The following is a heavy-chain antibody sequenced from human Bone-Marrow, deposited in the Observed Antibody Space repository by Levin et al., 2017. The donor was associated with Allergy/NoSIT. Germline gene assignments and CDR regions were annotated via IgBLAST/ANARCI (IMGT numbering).Heavy chain of an antibody. J-gene: IGHJ4*02. V-gene: IGHV3-23*01. Sequence: GGSLRLSCAASGFTFNRFAMVWVRQAPGKGLEWVSTINPDDGDTYFADSVKGRFTVSRENSKNTLFVQMNDLRAEDTATYYCARVGPPNYYESSGYFDFWGQGTLVTVSS. CDR1: GFTFNRFA. CDR2: INPDDGDT. CDR3: ARVGPPNYYESSGYFDF. D-gene: IGHD3-22*01.